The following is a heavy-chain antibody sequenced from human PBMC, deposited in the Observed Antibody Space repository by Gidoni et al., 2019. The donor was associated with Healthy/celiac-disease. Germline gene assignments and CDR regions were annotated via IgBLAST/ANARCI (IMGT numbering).Heavy chain of an antibody. CDR3: ARVGGYGYYVH. J-gene: IGHJ4*02. CDR2: INAGNGNL. Sequence: QVQLVQSGAEVKKPGASVKVSCKASGYTFPSYAMHWVPQAPGQRLEWMGWINAGNGNLKYSQKFQGRVIITRDTSASTAYMELCSLRSEDTAVYYCARVGGYGYYVHWGQGTLVTVSS. D-gene: IGHD4-17*01. V-gene: IGHV1-3*01. CDR1: GYTFPSYA.